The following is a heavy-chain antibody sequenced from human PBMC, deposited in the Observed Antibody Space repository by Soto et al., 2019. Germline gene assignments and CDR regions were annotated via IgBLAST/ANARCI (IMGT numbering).Heavy chain of an antibody. CDR2: IFYSGTT. J-gene: IGHJ6*02. CDR3: ARDLWVEPELYYYGMDV. CDR1: GDSISSADYY. Sequence: SETLSLICTVSGDSISSADYYWSWIRQTPGKGLEWIGHIFYSGTTYYNPSLKSRLTISVDTSKNHFSLRLTSVTAADTAVYYCARDLWVEPELYYYGMDVWGQGTTVTVSS. D-gene: IGHD1-1*01. V-gene: IGHV4-30-4*01.